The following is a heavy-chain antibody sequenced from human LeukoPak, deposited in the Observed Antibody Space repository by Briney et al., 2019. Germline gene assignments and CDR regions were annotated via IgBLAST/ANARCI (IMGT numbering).Heavy chain of an antibody. CDR2: IWYDGRNK. D-gene: IGHD6-13*01. V-gene: IGHV3-33*01. CDR1: GFTFSSYG. CDR3: ARERSRSYSISPDLDY. J-gene: IGHJ4*02. Sequence: GGSLRLSCAASGFTFSSYGMHGVRQAPGKGLEWVAVIWYDGRNKYYADSVKGRFTISRDNSKNTVYLQMNSLRAEDTAVYHCARERSRSYSISPDLDYWGQGTLVTVSS.